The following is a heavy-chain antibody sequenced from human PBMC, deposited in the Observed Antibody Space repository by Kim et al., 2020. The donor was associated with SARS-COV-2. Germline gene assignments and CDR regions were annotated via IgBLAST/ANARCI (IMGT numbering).Heavy chain of an antibody. V-gene: IGHV4-59*08. J-gene: IGHJ3*02. D-gene: IGHD3-22*01. CDR2: IYYSGST. CDR3: ARQLGSGYYPWAFDI. Sequence: SETLSLTCTVSGGSISSYYWSWIRQPPGKGLEWIGYIYYSGSTNYNPSLKSRVTISVDTSKNQFSLKLSSVTAADTAVYYCARQLGSGYYPWAFDIWGQGTMVTVSS. CDR1: GGSISSYY.